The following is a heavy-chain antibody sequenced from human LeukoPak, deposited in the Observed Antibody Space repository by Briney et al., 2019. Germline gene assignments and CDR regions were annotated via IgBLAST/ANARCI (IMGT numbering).Heavy chain of an antibody. CDR1: SGSISSGSYY. CDR2: IYTSGST. D-gene: IGHD3-3*01. CDR3: ARTPYDFWSGYLLYYMDV. J-gene: IGHJ6*03. V-gene: IGHV4-61*02. Sequence: SETLSRTCTVSSGSISSGSYYWSWIRQPAGKGLEWIGRIYTSGSTNYNPSLKSRVTISVDTSKNQFSLKLSSVTAADTAVYYCARTPYDFWSGYLLYYMDVWGKGTTVTVSS.